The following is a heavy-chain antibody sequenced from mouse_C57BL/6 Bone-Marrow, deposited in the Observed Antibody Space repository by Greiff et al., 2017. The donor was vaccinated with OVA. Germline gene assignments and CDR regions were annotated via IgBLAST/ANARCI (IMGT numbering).Heavy chain of an antibody. J-gene: IGHJ3*01. CDR2: ISSGGSYT. D-gene: IGHD2-1*01. V-gene: IGHV5-6*02. Sequence: EVMLVESGGDLVKPGGSLKLSCAASGFTFSSYGMSWVRQTPDKRLEWVATISSGGSYTYYPDSVKGRFTISRDNAKNTLYLQMSSLKSEDTAMYYCARRETHFCYGKKEFAYWGQGTLVTVSA. CDR1: GFTFSSYG. CDR3: ARRETHFCYGKKEFAY.